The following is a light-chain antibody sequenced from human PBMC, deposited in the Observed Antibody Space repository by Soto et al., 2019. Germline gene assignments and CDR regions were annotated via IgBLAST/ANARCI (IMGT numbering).Light chain of an antibody. CDR1: QTVSRN. CDR2: DAS. Sequence: EIVLTQSPATLSLSPWERATLSCRASQTVSRNLAWYQQRPGQAPRLLIYDASKRATDIPDRFIGSGSGTDFTLTISSLEPEDFAVYYCQQYGSSRWTFGQGTKVDI. V-gene: IGKV3-20*01. J-gene: IGKJ1*01. CDR3: QQYGSSRWT.